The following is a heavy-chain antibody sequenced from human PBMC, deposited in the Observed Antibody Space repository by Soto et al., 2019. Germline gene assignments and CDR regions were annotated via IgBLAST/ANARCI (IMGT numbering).Heavy chain of an antibody. CDR3: AKAGRAAYYYYYMDV. Sequence: GGSLRLSCAASGFTFDDYAMHWVRQAPGKGLEWVSGISWNSGSIGYADSVKGRFTISRDNAKNSLYLQMNSLRAEDTALYYCAKAGRAAYYYYYMDVWGKGTTVTVSS. D-gene: IGHD3-10*01. J-gene: IGHJ6*03. V-gene: IGHV3-9*01. CDR2: ISWNSGSI. CDR1: GFTFDDYA.